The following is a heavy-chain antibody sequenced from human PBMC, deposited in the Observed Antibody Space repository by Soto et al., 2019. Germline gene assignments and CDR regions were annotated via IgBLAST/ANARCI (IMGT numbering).Heavy chain of an antibody. J-gene: IGHJ4*02. V-gene: IGHV1-69*13. D-gene: IGHD3-22*01. Sequence: SVKVSCKASGGTFSSYAISWVRQAPGQGLEWMGGIIPIFGTANYAQKFQGRVTITADESTSTAYMELSSLRSEDTAVYYCARDKHGYYYDSSGYYMDYWGQGTLVTVSS. CDR2: IIPIFGTA. CDR1: GGTFSSYA. CDR3: ARDKHGYYYDSSGYYMDY.